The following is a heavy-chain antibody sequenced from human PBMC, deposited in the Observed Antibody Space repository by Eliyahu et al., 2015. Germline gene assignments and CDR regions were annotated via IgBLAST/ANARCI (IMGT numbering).Heavy chain of an antibody. CDR2: ISWNSGSI. CDR1: GFTXXNYG. CDR3: VRDTTTGSYNFYGMAV. D-gene: IGHD4-11*01. Sequence: EVQLVESGGGLVQPGRSLRLSCXXSGFTXXNYGMXWGRQPPGKGLEWVSGISWNSGSIIYADSVKGRFTISRDNVKNSLYLQMNSLKVEDTALYYCVRDTTTGSYNFYGMAVWGQGTAVTVSS. V-gene: IGHV3-9*01. J-gene: IGHJ6*02.